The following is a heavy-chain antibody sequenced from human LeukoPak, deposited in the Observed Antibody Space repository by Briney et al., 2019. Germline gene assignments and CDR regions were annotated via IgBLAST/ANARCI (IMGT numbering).Heavy chain of an antibody. CDR1: GGSISSNY. CDR2: IYYSGST. CDR3: ARARGDAFDI. Sequence: SETLSLTCTVSGGSISSNYWSWIRQPPGKGLEWIGYIYYSGSTNYNPSLKSRVTISVDTSKNQFSPKLSSVTAADTAVYYCARARGDAFDIWGQGTMVTVSS. V-gene: IGHV4-59*01. J-gene: IGHJ3*02.